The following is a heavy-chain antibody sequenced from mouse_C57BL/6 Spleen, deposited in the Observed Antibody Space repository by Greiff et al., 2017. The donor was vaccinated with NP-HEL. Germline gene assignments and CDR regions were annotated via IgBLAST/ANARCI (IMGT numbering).Heavy chain of an antibody. J-gene: IGHJ4*01. CDR1: GYSITSGYY. Sequence: EVKLMESGPGLVKPSQSLSLTCSVTGYSITSGYYWNWIRQFPGNKLEWMGYISYDGSNNYNPSLKNRISITRDTSKNQFFLKLNSVTTEDTATYDCARPFYDYDHAMDYWGQGTSVTVSS. D-gene: IGHD2-4*01. V-gene: IGHV3-6*01. CDR3: ARPFYDYDHAMDY. CDR2: ISYDGSN.